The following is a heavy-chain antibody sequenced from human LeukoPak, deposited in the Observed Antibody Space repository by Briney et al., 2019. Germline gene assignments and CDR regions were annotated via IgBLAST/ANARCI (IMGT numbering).Heavy chain of an antibody. CDR3: ARAILAALYYYYGMDV. CDR1: GGTFSSYA. J-gene: IGHJ6*02. CDR2: IIPIFGTA. D-gene: IGHD6-13*01. Sequence: GASVKASCKASGGTFSSYAISWVRQAPGQGLEWMGGIIPIFGTANYAQKFQGRVTITADESTSTAYMELSSLRSEDTAVYYCARAILAALYYYYGMDVWGQGTTVTVSS. V-gene: IGHV1-69*13.